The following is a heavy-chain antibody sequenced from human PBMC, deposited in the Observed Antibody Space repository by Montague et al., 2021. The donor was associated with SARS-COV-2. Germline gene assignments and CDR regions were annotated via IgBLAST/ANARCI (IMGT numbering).Heavy chain of an antibody. Sequence: SETLSLTCTVSGVSVTDYYWSWIRQPPGKGLEWVGDVFYNKGTNFNPSLKSRVVISVDTSKNQFSLRLTSVTAADTAFYYCVRHPHYDSLSGPPDFWDQGTLVTVSS. CDR3: VRHPHYDSLSGPPDF. D-gene: IGHD3-9*01. J-gene: IGHJ4*02. CDR1: GVSVTDYY. CDR2: VFYNKGT. V-gene: IGHV4-59*08.